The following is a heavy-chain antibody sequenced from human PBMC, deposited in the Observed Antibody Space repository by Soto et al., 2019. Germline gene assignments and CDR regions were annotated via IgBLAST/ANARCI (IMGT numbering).Heavy chain of an antibody. J-gene: IGHJ6*02. CDR2: IYSEGTT. CDR1: GLTVSSIY. D-gene: IGHD5-18*01. V-gene: IGHV3-53*01. Sequence: GGSLRLSCAVSGLTVSSIYMTWVRQAPGKGLEWVSVIYSEGTTYYADSVKGRFTISRDNSKNTLYLQMNSLRAEDTAVYYCARDPLGYSYGLYYNYGMDVWGQGTTVTVSS. CDR3: ARDPLGYSYGLYYNYGMDV.